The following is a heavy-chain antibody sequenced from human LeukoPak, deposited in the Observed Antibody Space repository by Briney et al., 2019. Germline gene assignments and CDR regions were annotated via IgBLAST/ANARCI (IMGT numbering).Heavy chain of an antibody. J-gene: IGHJ4*02. V-gene: IGHV3-21*04. CDR2: ISSSSSYM. Sequence: GGSLRLSCAASGFTFSSYSMNWVRQAPGKGLEWVSCISSSSSYMYYADSVKGRFTISRDNSKNTLYLQMNSLRVEDTAVYYCGRDLIGTAASWDCWGQGTLVTVSS. CDR3: GRDLIGTAASWDC. D-gene: IGHD6-25*01. CDR1: GFTFSSYS.